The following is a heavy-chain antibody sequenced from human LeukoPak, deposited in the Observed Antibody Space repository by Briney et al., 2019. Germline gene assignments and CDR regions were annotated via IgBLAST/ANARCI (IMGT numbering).Heavy chain of an antibody. CDR3: ARGACSSTSCYLGLNWFDP. D-gene: IGHD2-2*01. V-gene: IGHV3-23*01. CDR1: GFTFSSYG. Sequence: GGSLRLSCAASGFTFSSYGMSWVRQAPGKGLEWVSAISGSGGSTYYADSVKGRFTISRDNAKNSLYLQMNSLRAEDTAVYYCARGACSSTSCYLGLNWFDPWGQGTLVTVSS. CDR2: ISGSGGST. J-gene: IGHJ5*02.